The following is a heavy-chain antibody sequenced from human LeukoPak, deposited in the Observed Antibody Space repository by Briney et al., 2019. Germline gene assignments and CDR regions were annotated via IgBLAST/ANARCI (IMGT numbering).Heavy chain of an antibody. CDR3: AELGITMIGGV. V-gene: IGHV3-48*03. CDR2: ISSSGSTI. Sequence: GSLRLSCAASGFTFSKMNWVRQAPGKGLEWVSYISSSGSTIYYADSVKGRFTISRDNAKNSLYLQMNSLRAEDTAVYYCAELGITMIGGVWGKGTTVTISS. J-gene: IGHJ6*04. D-gene: IGHD3-10*02. CDR1: GFTFSK.